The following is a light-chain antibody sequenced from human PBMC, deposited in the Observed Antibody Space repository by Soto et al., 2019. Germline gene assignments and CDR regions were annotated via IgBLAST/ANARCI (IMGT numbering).Light chain of an antibody. Sequence: QLVLTQSPSASASLGASVKLTCILSSGHSSYAIAWHQQQPEKGPRYLMKLNSDGSHSKGDGIPDRFSGSSSGAERYLTISSLQSEDEADYYCQTWGTGIVVFGGGTKLTVL. CDR2: LNSDGSH. CDR1: SGHSSYA. J-gene: IGLJ2*01. CDR3: QTWGTGIVV. V-gene: IGLV4-69*01.